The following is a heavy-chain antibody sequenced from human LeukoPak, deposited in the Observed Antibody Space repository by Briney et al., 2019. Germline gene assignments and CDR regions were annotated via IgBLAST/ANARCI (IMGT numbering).Heavy chain of an antibody. D-gene: IGHD4-17*01. Sequence: GGSLRLSCAASGFTFSSYSMNWLRQAPGKGLEWVSYISISRSIAYYADSVKGRFTISRDNAKNTLYLQMNSLRAEDTAVYYCARDLRRWGQGTLVTVSS. J-gene: IGHJ4*02. CDR2: ISISRSIA. CDR1: GFTFSSYS. CDR3: ARDLRR. V-gene: IGHV3-48*04.